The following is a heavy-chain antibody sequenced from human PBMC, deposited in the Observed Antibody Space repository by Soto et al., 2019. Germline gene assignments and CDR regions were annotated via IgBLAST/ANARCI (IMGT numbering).Heavy chain of an antibody. Sequence: GGSLRLSCATSGFSFSNYAMSWVRQAPGKGLEWVAAITSVGYTYYVDSLRGRFTISRDNSKNTLFLQMNSLRAEDTAVYYCAKDLIDYSNSYFDYWGQGTLVTVSS. CDR3: AKDLIDYSNSYFDY. V-gene: IGHV3-23*01. CDR2: ITSVGYT. CDR1: GFSFSNYA. J-gene: IGHJ4*02. D-gene: IGHD4-4*01.